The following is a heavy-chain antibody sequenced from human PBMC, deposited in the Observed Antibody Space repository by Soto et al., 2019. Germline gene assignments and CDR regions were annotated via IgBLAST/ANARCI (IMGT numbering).Heavy chain of an antibody. Sequence: LETLSLTCTVSDDSIRSYYWSWIRQPPGKGLEWIGYIYYSGTTSYNPSLKSRVTILIDTSKNQVSLKMTSAHAADTAVYYCARENLRWFDPWGQGTLVTVSS. CDR1: DDSIRSYY. CDR2: IYYSGTT. V-gene: IGHV4-59*01. CDR3: ARENLRWFDP. J-gene: IGHJ5*02. D-gene: IGHD3-9*01.